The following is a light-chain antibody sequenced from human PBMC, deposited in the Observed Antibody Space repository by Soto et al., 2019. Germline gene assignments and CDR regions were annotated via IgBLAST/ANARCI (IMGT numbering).Light chain of an antibody. CDR2: ETS. Sequence: EILLTQSPATLSLSPGERATLSCRASQSVSSYLAWYQQKPGQAPRILMYETSRRATGIPARFSGSGSGTDFTLTISSLEPEDFAVYYCQQRHNWRDTFGQGTRLEIK. CDR1: QSVSSY. J-gene: IGKJ5*01. V-gene: IGKV3-11*01. CDR3: QQRHNWRDT.